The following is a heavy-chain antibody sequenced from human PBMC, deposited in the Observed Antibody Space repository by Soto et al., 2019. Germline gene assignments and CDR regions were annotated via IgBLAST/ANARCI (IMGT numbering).Heavy chain of an antibody. Sequence: QVQLVQSGPELKKPGAAVRVSCKASGYTFNTYGLSLVRQAPGQGLEWMGWISTYTGNTDYPQRFQGRVTMDTDTSTSTAYLDLRSLTSEDTAVYYCVRDVSVSSGSFGGYWGQGTLVTVSS. CDR3: VRDVSVSSGSFGGY. J-gene: IGHJ4*02. CDR1: GYTFNTYG. V-gene: IGHV1-18*01. CDR2: ISTYTGNT. D-gene: IGHD3-10*01.